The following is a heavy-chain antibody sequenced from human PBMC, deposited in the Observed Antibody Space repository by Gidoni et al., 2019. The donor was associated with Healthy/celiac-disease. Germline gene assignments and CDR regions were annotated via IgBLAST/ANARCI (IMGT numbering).Heavy chain of an antibody. CDR1: GCSISSYY. V-gene: IGHV4-59*01. Sequence: GCSISSYYWSWIRQPPGKGLEWIGYIYYSGSTNYNPSLKSRVTISVDTSKNQFSLKLSSVTAADTAVYYCARDDYDAINPRGFDYWGQGTLVTVSS. J-gene: IGHJ4*02. D-gene: IGHD3-3*01. CDR2: IYYSGST. CDR3: ARDDYDAINPRGFDY.